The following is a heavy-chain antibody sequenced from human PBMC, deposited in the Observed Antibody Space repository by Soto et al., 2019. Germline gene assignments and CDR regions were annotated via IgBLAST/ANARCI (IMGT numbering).Heavy chain of an antibody. D-gene: IGHD1-26*01. J-gene: IGHJ4*02. V-gene: IGHV3-15*02. CDR2: IDGGKT. CDR1: GFTFNNAR. Sequence: EVQLVESGGALVEPGGSLRLSCAAPGFTFNNARMSWVRQAPGKGLDWVGRIDGGKTDFAAPVEGRFTFSRDDATNTLFLQMNSLKTEDTRVYYCTSNAAAKVGTLSYWGQGTLVTVSS. CDR3: TSNAAAKVGTLSY.